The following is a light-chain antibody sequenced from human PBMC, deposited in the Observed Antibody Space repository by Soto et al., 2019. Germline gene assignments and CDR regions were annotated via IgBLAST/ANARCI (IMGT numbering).Light chain of an antibody. Sequence: QSVLTQPPSVSGAPGQRVALSCTGSSSTIGAGYDVHWYQQLPGTAPKLLIYGNSNRPSGVPDRFSGSKSGTSASLAITGLQAEDEADYYCQSYDSSLRGYVFGTGPKLTVL. CDR1: SSTIGAGYD. CDR2: GNS. CDR3: QSYDSSLRGYV. V-gene: IGLV1-40*01. J-gene: IGLJ1*01.